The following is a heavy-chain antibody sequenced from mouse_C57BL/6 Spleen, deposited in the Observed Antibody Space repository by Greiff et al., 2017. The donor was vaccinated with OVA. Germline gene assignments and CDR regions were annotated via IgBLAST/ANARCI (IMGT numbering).Heavy chain of an antibody. V-gene: IGHV1-82*01. CDR3: ARPSFAY. Sequence: QVQLKQSGPELVKPGASVKISCKASGYAFSSSWMNWVKQRPGKGLEWIGRIYPGDGDTTYKGKFKGKATLTADKSSSTAYMQLSSLTSEDSAVSFCARPSFAYWGQGTLVTVSA. CDR1: GYAFSSSW. J-gene: IGHJ3*01. CDR2: IYPGDGDT.